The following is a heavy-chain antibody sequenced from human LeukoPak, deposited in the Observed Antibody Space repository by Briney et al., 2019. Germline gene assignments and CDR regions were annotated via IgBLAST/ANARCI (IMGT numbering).Heavy chain of an antibody. CDR1: GGSFSGYY. CDR3: ARLPSTGDSSGYSRFDY. D-gene: IGHD3-22*01. V-gene: IGHV4-34*01. J-gene: IGHJ4*02. Sequence: SETLSLTCAVYGGSFSGYYWSWIRQPPGKGVEWIGEINHSGSTNYNPSLKSRVTISVHPSKHQFSLKLTSVTAADTAVYYCARLPSTGDSSGYSRFDYWGQGTLVTVSS. CDR2: INHSGST.